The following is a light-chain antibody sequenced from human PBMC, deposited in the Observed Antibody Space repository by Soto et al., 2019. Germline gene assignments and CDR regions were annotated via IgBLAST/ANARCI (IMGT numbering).Light chain of an antibody. CDR1: ESVTSS. J-gene: IGKJ1*01. CDR2: AAS. CDR3: QQYNIWPLWK. Sequence: EIVMTRSPATLSVSPVYIATLSFSASESVTSSLAWYQQTPGQPPRLLIYAASTRATDAPARFSGGGSETEFTLTISSLQSEDFAVYFCQQYNIWPLWKFGQGTKVDIK. V-gene: IGKV3-15*01.